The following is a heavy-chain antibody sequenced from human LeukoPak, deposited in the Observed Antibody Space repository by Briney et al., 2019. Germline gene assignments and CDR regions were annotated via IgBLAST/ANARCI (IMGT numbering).Heavy chain of an antibody. CDR3: ARGYYDSSGYYYVFSAFDI. J-gene: IGHJ3*02. V-gene: IGHV4-34*01. CDR2: INHSGST. CDR1: GGSFSGYY. D-gene: IGHD3-22*01. Sequence: SETLSLTCAVYGGSFSGYYWSWIRQPPGKGLEWIGGINHSGSTNYNPSLKSRVTISVDTSKNQFSLKLSSVTAADTAVYYCARGYYDSSGYYYVFSAFDIWGQGTMVTVSS.